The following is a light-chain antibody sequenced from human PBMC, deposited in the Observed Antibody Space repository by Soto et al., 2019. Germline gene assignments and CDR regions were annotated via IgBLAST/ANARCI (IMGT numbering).Light chain of an antibody. V-gene: IGLV2-14*01. J-gene: IGLJ1*01. CDR3: SSYSRSSFYV. CDR2: EVS. CDR1: SSDVGGYIY. Sequence: QSVLTQPASVSWSPGQSITISCTGTSSDVGGYIYVSWYQQHPGKAPKLMIYEVSNRPSGVSNRFSGSKSGNTASLTISGLQAEDEADYYCSSYSRSSFYVFGTGTKVTVL.